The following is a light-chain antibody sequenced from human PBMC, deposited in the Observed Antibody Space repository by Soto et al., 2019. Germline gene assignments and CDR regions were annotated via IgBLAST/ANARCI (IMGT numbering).Light chain of an antibody. Sequence: EIVMTQSQANLSVSPGERATLSCSADHSTSINLVRYQPKAGQTPRLLIYGASTSATGIPARVSGSGSGTEFTLTISSLQSEDLAVYYCQQYDNWPTFGQGTKVEI. CDR2: GAS. J-gene: IGKJ1*01. V-gene: IGKV3-15*01. CDR1: HSTSIN. CDR3: QQYDNWPT.